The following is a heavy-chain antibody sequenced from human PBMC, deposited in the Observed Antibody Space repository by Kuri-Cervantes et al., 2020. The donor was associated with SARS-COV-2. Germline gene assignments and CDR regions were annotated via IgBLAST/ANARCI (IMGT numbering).Heavy chain of an antibody. J-gene: IGHJ5*02. CDR1: GFTFSSYA. CDR3: AKDLTFVVAAPAVIRATKALPIT. V-gene: IGHV3-23*01. D-gene: IGHD2-2*01. Sequence: GESLKISCAASGFTFSSYAMSWVRQAPGKGLEWVSAISGSGGSTYYADSVKGRFTISRDNSKNTLYLQMNSLRAEDTAVYYCAKDLTFVVAAPAVIRATKALPITWGQGTPVTVSS. CDR2: ISGSGGST.